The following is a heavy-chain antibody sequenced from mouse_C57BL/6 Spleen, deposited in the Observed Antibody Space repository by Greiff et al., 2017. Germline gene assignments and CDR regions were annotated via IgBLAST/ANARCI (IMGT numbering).Heavy chain of an antibody. J-gene: IGHJ2*01. CDR1: GYAFSSSW. Sequence: QVQLQQSGPELVKPGASVKISCKASGYAFSSSWMNWVKQRPGKGLEWIGRIYPGDGDTNYNGKFKGKATLTADKSSSTAYLQLSSLTSEDSAVYFCASPPLLRSGDYFDYWGQGTTLTVSS. V-gene: IGHV1-82*01. CDR3: ASPPLLRSGDYFDY. D-gene: IGHD1-1*01. CDR2: IYPGDGDT.